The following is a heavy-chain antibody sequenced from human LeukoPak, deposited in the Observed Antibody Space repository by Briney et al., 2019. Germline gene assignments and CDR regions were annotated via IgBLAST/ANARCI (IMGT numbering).Heavy chain of an antibody. CDR2: IYYSGST. Sequence: SETLSLTCTVSGGSISSSSYYWGWIRQPPGKGLEWIGSIYYSGSTYYNPSLKSRVTISVDTSKNQFSLKLSSVTAADTAVYYCARHPIIVVVPAAKGGWFDPWGQGTLVTASS. CDR3: ARHPIIVVVPAAKGGWFDP. V-gene: IGHV4-39*01. D-gene: IGHD2-2*01. J-gene: IGHJ5*02. CDR1: GGSISSSSYY.